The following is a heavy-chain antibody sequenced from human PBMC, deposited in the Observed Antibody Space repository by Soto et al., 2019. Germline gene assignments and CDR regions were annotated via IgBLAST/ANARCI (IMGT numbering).Heavy chain of an antibody. D-gene: IGHD2-2*01. CDR3: ARGLGYCSSTSCDPLSSSYYYGMDV. CDR2: INPNSGGT. CDR1: GYTFTGYY. V-gene: IGHV1-2*04. Sequence: QVQLVQSGAEVKKPGASVKVSCKASGYTFTGYYMHWVRQAPGQGLEWMGWINPNSGGTNYAQKLQGWVTMTRDTSISTAYMELSRLRSDDTAVYYCARGLGYCSSTSCDPLSSSYYYGMDVWGQGTTVTVSS. J-gene: IGHJ6*02.